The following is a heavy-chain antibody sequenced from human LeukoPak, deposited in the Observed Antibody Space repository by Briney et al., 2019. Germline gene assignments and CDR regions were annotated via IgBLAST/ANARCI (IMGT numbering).Heavy chain of an antibody. CDR2: IYYSGST. Sequence: SQTLSLTCTVSGGSISSGDYYWSWIRQPPGKGLEWIGYIYYSGSTYYNPSLKSRVTISVDTSKNQFSLKLSSVTAADPAVYYCARDASYTGWFDPWGQGTLVTVSS. V-gene: IGHV4-30-4*01. J-gene: IGHJ5*02. CDR3: ARDASYTGWFDP. CDR1: GGSISSGDYY. D-gene: IGHD3-16*02.